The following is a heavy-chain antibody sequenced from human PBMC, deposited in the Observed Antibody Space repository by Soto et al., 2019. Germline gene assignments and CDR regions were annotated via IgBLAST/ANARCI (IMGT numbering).Heavy chain of an antibody. CDR1: GGSISSYY. CDR3: ARDRKRYDSSGYYQYYFDY. D-gene: IGHD3-22*01. Sequence: PESLSLTCTVSGGSISSYYWSWIRQPPGKGLEWIGYIYYSGSTNYNPSLKSRVTISVDTSKNQFSLKLSSVTAADTAVYYCARDRKRYDSSGYYQYYFDYWGQGTLVTVSS. V-gene: IGHV4-59*01. CDR2: IYYSGST. J-gene: IGHJ4*02.